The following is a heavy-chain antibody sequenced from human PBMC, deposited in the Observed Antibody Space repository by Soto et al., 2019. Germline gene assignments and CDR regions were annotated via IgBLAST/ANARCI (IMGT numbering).Heavy chain of an antibody. V-gene: IGHV1-69*08. CDR3: ARDRGYGAPLDY. D-gene: IGHD4-17*01. CDR2: IIPILGIA. Sequence: QVQRVQSGAEVKKPGSSVKVSCKASGGTFSSYTISWVRQAPGQGLEWMGRIIPILGIANYAQKFQGRVTRTADKSTSTSYMELSSLRSEDTAVYYCARDRGYGAPLDYWGQGTLVTVSS. CDR1: GGTFSSYT. J-gene: IGHJ4*02.